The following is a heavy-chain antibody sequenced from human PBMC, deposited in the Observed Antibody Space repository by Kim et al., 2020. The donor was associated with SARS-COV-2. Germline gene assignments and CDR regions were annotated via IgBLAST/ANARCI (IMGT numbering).Heavy chain of an antibody. Sequence: SETLSLTCTVSGGSISSGGYYWSWIRQHPGKGLEWIGYIYHSGSTYYNPSLKSRVTISVDTSKNQFSLKLSSATAADTAVYFCARDPVCSSSSCSLGMDVWGQGTTVTVSS. D-gene: IGHD2-2*01. CDR2: IYHSGST. CDR1: GGSISSGGYY. V-gene: IGHV4-31*03. J-gene: IGHJ6*02. CDR3: ARDPVCSSSSCSLGMDV.